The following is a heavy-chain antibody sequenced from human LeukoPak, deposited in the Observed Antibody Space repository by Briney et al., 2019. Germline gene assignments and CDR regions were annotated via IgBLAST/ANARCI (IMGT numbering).Heavy chain of an antibody. CDR3: ARERVTGTSYYYYYGMDA. D-gene: IGHD6-19*01. Sequence: GGSLRLSCAASGFTFSSYAMHWVGQASGKGLEWVAVIWHDGSNKYYAASVKGRFTVSRDNSKNTLYLQINSLRAEDTAVYYCARERVTGTSYYYYYGMDAWGQGTTVTVSS. CDR1: GFTFSSYA. J-gene: IGHJ6*02. V-gene: IGHV3-33*01. CDR2: IWHDGSNK.